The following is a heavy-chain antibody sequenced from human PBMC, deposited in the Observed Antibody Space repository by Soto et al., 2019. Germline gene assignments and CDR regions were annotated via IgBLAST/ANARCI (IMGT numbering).Heavy chain of an antibody. V-gene: IGHV3-33*01. Sequence: QVQLVESGGGVVQPGRSLRLSCAASGFTFSSYGMHWVRQAPGKGLEWVAVIWYDGSNKYYADSVKGRFTISRDNSKNTLYLQMNSLRAEDTAVYYCARDGGGLRFLESPYYYYYGMDVWGQGTTVTVSS. CDR2: IWYDGSNK. CDR3: ARDGGGLRFLESPYYYYYGMDV. J-gene: IGHJ6*02. CDR1: GFTFSSYG. D-gene: IGHD3-3*01.